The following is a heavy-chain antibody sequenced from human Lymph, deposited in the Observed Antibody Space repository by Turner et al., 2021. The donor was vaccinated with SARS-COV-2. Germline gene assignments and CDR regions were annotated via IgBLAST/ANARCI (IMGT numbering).Heavy chain of an antibody. D-gene: IGHD3-3*01. CDR3: ARREWGGSLGHIDY. Sequence: EVQLVQSGAEVKKPGESLKISCRPSGYSFTTYWIGWVRQMPGKGLEWMGIIYPSDSDTRYSPSFQGQVTISADKSISTAYLQWSSMKASDTAMDYCARREWGGSLGHIDYWGQGTLVTVSS. J-gene: IGHJ4*02. CDR2: IYPSDSDT. V-gene: IGHV5-51*01. CDR1: GYSFTTYW.